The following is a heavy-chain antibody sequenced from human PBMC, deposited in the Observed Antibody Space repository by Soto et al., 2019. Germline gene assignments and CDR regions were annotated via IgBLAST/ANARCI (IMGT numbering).Heavy chain of an antibody. V-gene: IGHV3-33*01. CDR1: GFTFSSYG. CDR3: ARDGICWLQYSSSSWGWFDP. CDR2: IWHDGSNK. D-gene: IGHD6-6*01. Sequence: QVQLVESGGGVVQPGRSLRLSCAASGFTFSSYGMHWVRQAPGKGLEWVAVIWHDGSNKYYADSVKGRFTISRDNSKNTLYLQMNSLRAEDTAVYYCARDGICWLQYSSSSWGWFDPWGQGTPVTVSS. J-gene: IGHJ5*02.